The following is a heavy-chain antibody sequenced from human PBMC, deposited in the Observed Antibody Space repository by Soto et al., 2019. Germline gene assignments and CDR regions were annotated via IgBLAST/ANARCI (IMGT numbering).Heavy chain of an antibody. CDR3: ARGAGGYYYMDV. Sequence: EVQLVESGGGLVQPGGSLRLCCAASGFTFSSYWMHLVRQVPGKGLVWVSRLYIDGSRTSYADSVKGRFTISRDNAKNTLYMQMNSLKAEDTAVYYCARGAGGYYYMDVWGKGTTVTVSS. J-gene: IGHJ6*03. V-gene: IGHV3-74*01. CDR1: GFTFSSYW. CDR2: LYIDGSRT. D-gene: IGHD3-10*01.